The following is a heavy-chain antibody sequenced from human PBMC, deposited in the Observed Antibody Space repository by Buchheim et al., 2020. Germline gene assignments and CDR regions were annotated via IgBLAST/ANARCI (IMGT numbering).Heavy chain of an antibody. Sequence: QVQLVESGGGVVQPGRSLRLSCAASGFTFSSYAMHWVRQAPGKGLEWVAVISYDGSNKYYADSVKGRFTISRDNSKNTLYLPMNSLRAEDTAVYYCARSYISSGGSCYYGMDVWGQGTT. D-gene: IGHD2-15*01. CDR1: GFTFSSYA. CDR2: ISYDGSNK. CDR3: ARSYISSGGSCYYGMDV. V-gene: IGHV3-30*04. J-gene: IGHJ6*02.